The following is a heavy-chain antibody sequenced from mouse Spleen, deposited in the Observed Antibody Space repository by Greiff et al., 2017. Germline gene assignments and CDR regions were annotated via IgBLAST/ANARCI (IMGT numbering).Heavy chain of an antibody. V-gene: IGHV2-6-7*01. D-gene: IGHD1-1*01. J-gene: IGHJ4*01. Sequence: VQLKESGPGLVAPSQSLSITCTVSGFSLTGYGVNWVRQPPGKGLEWLGMIWGDGSTDYNSALKSRLSISKDNSKSQVFLKMNSLQTDDTARYYCAREDTTVVAPHYYAMDYWGQGTSVTVSS. CDR2: IWGDGST. CDR1: GFSLTGYG. CDR3: AREDTTVVAPHYYAMDY.